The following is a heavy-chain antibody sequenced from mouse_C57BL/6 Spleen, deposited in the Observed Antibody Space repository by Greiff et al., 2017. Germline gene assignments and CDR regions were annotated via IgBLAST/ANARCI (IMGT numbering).Heavy chain of an antibody. V-gene: IGHV1-31*01. J-gene: IGHJ1*03. CDR2: IYPYNCVS. CDR3: ATTVVDPYWYFDV. CDR1: GYSFTGYY. D-gene: IGHD1-1*01. Sequence: VQLQQSGPELVKPGASVKISCKASGYSFTGYYMHWVKQSHGNILDWIGYIYPYNCVSSYNQKFKGKATVTVDKSSSTAYMELRSLTAEDSAVYYCATTVVDPYWYFDVWGTGTTVTVSA.